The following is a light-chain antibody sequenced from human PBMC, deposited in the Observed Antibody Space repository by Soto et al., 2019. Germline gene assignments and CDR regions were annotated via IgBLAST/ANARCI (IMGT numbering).Light chain of an antibody. V-gene: IGKV1-39*01. CDR1: QSISSY. Sequence: DVQMTQSPSSLSASEGDMVSMTWLASQSISSYLNWYQQKPGKAPKLLIYAASSLQSGVPSRFRGSGSGTDFTLTISSLQPEDFATYYCQQSYSTLWTFGQGTKVDI. CDR2: AAS. J-gene: IGKJ1*01. CDR3: QQSYSTLWT.